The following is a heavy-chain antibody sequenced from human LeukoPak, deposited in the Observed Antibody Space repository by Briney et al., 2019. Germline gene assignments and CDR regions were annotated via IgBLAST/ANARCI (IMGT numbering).Heavy chain of an antibody. V-gene: IGHV5-51*01. CDR1: GYSFSEYW. Sequence: GESLKISCKGSGYSFSEYWIGWARQMPGKGLEWMGIMFPRDSNIAYSPSFQGQVTISADKSINTAYLQWSGLKASDTAMYYCARLTGGYFDYWGQGTLVTVSS. CDR3: ARLTGGYFDY. CDR2: MFPRDSNI. J-gene: IGHJ4*02. D-gene: IGHD1-14*01.